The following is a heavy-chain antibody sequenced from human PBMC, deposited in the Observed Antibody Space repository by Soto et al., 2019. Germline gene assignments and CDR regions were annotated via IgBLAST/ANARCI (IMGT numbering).Heavy chain of an antibody. CDR2: INSILGIS. Sequence: QVQLVQSGAEVKEPGSSVKVSCKASGGTFNSDTINWVRQAPGQGLEWMGRINSILGISNYAQKFQGRIAITADNSTNSGYMELSSLRSEDTAVYYCARGPVRGMRGDSWGQGTLVTVSS. D-gene: IGHD3-16*01. CDR1: GGTFNSDT. CDR3: ARGPVRGMRGDS. J-gene: IGHJ5*01. V-gene: IGHV1-69*02.